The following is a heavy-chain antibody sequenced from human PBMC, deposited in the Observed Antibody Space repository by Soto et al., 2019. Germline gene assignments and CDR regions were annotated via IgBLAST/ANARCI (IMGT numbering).Heavy chain of an antibody. Sequence: QVQLVQSGAEVKKPGASVKVSCKASGYTFTSYYMHWVRQAPGQGLEWMGIINPSGGSTSYAQKFQGRVTMTXXTXTXXVYMELSSLRSEDTAVYYCARAIVVVPAANHGMDVWGQGTTVTVSS. J-gene: IGHJ6*02. D-gene: IGHD2-2*01. CDR2: INPSGGST. V-gene: IGHV1-46*03. CDR3: ARAIVVVPAANHGMDV. CDR1: GYTFTSYY.